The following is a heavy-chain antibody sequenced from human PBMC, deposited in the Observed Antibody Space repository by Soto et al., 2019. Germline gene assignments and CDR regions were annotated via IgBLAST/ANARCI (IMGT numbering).Heavy chain of an antibody. V-gene: IGHV1-3*01. CDR3: TSDLNGGNPFDY. D-gene: IGHD3-16*01. J-gene: IGHJ4*02. Sequence: QVQFVQSGADLKKPGASVRVSCKPSGYALTSYAIQWVRQAAGQRLEWMGWIDPGSGHATYSQKFQGRISISRDQSANTFYMDLSSLTSEDTAVYFCTSDLNGGNPFDYWGQGALVTVSS. CDR1: GYALTSYA. CDR2: IDPGSGHA.